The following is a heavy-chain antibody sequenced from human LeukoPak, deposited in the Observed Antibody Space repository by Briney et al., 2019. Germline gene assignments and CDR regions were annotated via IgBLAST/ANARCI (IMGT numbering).Heavy chain of an antibody. J-gene: IGHJ4*02. CDR2: IYYSGST. Sequence: SETLSLTCTVSGGSINSDSYYWGWIRQPPGKGLEWIGSIYYSGSTYYNPSLKSRVTILVDMSNNQFSLMLSSVTAADSAVYYCARVVGGSGSYIGYWGQGTLVTVSS. CDR1: GGSINSDSYY. CDR3: ARVVGGSGSYIGY. D-gene: IGHD3-10*01. V-gene: IGHV4-39*07.